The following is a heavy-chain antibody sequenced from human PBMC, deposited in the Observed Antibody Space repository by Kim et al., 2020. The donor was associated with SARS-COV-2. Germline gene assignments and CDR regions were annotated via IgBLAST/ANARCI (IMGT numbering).Heavy chain of an antibody. CDR1: GYTLTELS. Sequence: ASVKVSCKVSGYTLTELSMHWVRQAPGKGLEWMGGFDPEDGETIYAQKFQGRVTMTEDTSTDTAYMELSSLRSEDTAVYYCATVERGYSYGSYYYYGMDVWGQGTTVTVSS. J-gene: IGHJ6*02. CDR2: FDPEDGET. D-gene: IGHD5-18*01. V-gene: IGHV1-24*01. CDR3: ATVERGYSYGSYYYYGMDV.